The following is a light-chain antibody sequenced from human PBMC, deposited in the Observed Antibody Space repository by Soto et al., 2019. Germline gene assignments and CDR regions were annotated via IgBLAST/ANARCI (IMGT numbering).Light chain of an antibody. CDR2: AAS. CDR3: QQSYSMSRT. V-gene: IGKV1-39*01. Sequence: DIQLTQSPSSLSASVGERVTITCRASESITVYLNWYQQKPGRAPKVLIYAASSLQSGVPSRFSGSGSGTDFTLTISSLQPEDFATYYCQQSYSMSRTFGQGTKVDIK. CDR1: ESITVY. J-gene: IGKJ1*01.